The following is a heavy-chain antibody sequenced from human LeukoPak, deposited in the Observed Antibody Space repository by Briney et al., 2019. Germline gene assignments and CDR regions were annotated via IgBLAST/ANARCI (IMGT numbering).Heavy chain of an antibody. D-gene: IGHD1-26*01. CDR3: ARGPGGGSYSDAFDI. Sequence: PSETETLTCTVSGGSISSNYWSWIRQPPGKGLEWTAYIYYSGGTSYNPSLQSRVTISMNTSKNQFSLKLNSVTAADTAVYYCARGPGGGSYSDAFDIWDPGRVVTVAS. V-gene: IGHV4-59*01. J-gene: IGHJ3*02. CDR1: GGSISSNY. CDR2: IYYSGGT.